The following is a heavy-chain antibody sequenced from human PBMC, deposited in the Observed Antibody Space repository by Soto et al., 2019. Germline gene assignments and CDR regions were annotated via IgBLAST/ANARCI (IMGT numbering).Heavy chain of an antibody. CDR2: SYWNDGK. CDR1: GFSLSTRGVG. J-gene: IGHJ6*02. D-gene: IGHD3-10*01. Sequence: QITLKESGPTLVKPTQTLTLTCTFAGFSLSTRGVGVGWIRQPPGKALEWLALSYWNDGKSYSPSLKSRLTITKDTTKTQVVLTMTNMDPVDTATYYCAHNMYYGSGSSENIVPRPLCYYYGLDVWGQGTTVTVSS. V-gene: IGHV2-5*01. CDR3: AHNMYYGSGSSENIVPRPLCYYYGLDV.